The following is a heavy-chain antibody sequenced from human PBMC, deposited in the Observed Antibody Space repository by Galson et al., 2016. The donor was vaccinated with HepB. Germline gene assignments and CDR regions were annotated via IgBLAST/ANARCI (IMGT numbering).Heavy chain of an antibody. CDR1: ALDFRRHW. CDR2: INADGTAT. V-gene: IGHV3-74*01. Sequence: FLRLSCAVSALDFRRHWMHWVRQTPGKGLVWVSRINADGTATGYADSVKGRFTISRDDAKNTLYLQMDTLRVEDTAVYYCTRETRWYFDLWGRGTLLTVSS. J-gene: IGHJ2*01. CDR3: TRETRWYFDL.